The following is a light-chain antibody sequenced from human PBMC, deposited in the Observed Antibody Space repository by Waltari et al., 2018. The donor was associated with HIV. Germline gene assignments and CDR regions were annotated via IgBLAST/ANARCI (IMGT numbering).Light chain of an antibody. V-gene: IGLV1-51*01. J-gene: IGLJ3*02. CDR3: GTWDSSVGAAV. CDR1: SSNFGSGF. CDR2: DNT. Sequence: QSVLTQPPSVSAAPGPKVTISCSGSSSNFGSGFVSWYQHLPEAAPRLLIYDNTNLPSWSADRCCGSKAGTAATLGITGLQTGDEADYYCGTWDSSVGAAVCGGGTRLAVL.